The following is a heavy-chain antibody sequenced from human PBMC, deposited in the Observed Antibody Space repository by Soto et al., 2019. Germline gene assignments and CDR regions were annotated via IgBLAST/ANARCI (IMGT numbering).Heavy chain of an antibody. Sequence: SETLSLTCTVSGGSISSYYWSWIRQPPGKGLEWIGYIYYSGSTNYNPSLKSRVTISVDTSKNQSSLKLSSVTAADTAVYYCARDGGYGSGAGWFDPWGQGTLVTVSS. CDR2: IYYSGST. V-gene: IGHV4-59*01. D-gene: IGHD3-10*01. J-gene: IGHJ5*02. CDR3: ARDGGYGSGAGWFDP. CDR1: GGSISSYY.